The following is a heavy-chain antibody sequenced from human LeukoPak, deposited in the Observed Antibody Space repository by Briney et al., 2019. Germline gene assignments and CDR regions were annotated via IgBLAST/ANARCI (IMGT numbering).Heavy chain of an antibody. J-gene: IGHJ6*02. D-gene: IGHD3-10*01. CDR1: GFTISSYA. Sequence: PGGSLRLSCAASGFTISSYAMSWVRQAPGKGLEWVSAISGSGGSTYYADSVKRRFTISRDNSKNTLYLQMNSLRAEDTAVYYCAKDLGYYGSGSGMDVWGQGTTVTVSS. V-gene: IGHV3-23*01. CDR2: ISGSGGST. CDR3: AKDLGYYGSGSGMDV.